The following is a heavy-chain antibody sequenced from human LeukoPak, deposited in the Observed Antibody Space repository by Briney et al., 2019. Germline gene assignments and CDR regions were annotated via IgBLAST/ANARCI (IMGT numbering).Heavy chain of an antibody. Sequence: PSETLSLTCTGSGGSISSYYWSWIRQPPGKGLEWIGYIYYSGSTNYNPSLKSRVTISVDTSKNQFSLKLSSVTAADTAVYYCARVAYYYYYMDVWGKGTTVIVSS. J-gene: IGHJ6*03. V-gene: IGHV4-59*01. CDR1: GGSISSYY. CDR3: ARVAYYYYYMDV. CDR2: IYYSGST.